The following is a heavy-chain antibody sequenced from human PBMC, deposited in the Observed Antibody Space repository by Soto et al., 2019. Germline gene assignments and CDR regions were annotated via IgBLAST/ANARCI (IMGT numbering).Heavy chain of an antibody. CDR3: ASTYSTSWYWFDP. CDR2: IFSNDEK. D-gene: IGHD6-13*01. Sequence: QVTVKESGPVLLKPTETLTLTCTVSGFSLSNAGLGVSWIRQPPGKALEWLAHIFSNDEKSYSTSLKSRLTISKDTSKSQVVLTMTNMDPVDTATYYCASTYSTSWYWFDPWGQGTLVNVSS. V-gene: IGHV2-26*04. CDR1: GFSLSNAGLG. J-gene: IGHJ5*02.